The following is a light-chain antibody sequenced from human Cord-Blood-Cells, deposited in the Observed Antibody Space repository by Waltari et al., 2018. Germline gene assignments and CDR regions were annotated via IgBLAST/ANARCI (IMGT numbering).Light chain of an antibody. CDR3: QTWGTGIRV. Sequence: QLVLTQSPSASASLGASVKLTCTLSSAHSRYALAWHQQQPEKGPRYLMKLNSDGSHSKGDGIPDRFSGSSSGAERYLTISSLQSEDEADYYCQTWGTGIRVFGGGTKLTVL. J-gene: IGLJ2*01. CDR1: SAHSRYA. CDR2: LNSDGSH. V-gene: IGLV4-69*01.